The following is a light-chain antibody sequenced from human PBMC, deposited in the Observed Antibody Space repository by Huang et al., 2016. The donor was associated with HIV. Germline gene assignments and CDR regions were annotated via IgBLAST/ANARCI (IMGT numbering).Light chain of an antibody. CDR2: GAS. CDR1: HSVSSN. CDR3: QQYDNWPLT. Sequence: MTQSPSTLSVAPGERVTLSCRASHSVSSNLAWYQQKPGQAPRLLIHGASTRATGIPARFSGSGSGTEFTLAISSLQSEDSGVYFCQQYDNWPLTFGQGTRLEIK. J-gene: IGKJ5*01. V-gene: IGKV3-15*01.